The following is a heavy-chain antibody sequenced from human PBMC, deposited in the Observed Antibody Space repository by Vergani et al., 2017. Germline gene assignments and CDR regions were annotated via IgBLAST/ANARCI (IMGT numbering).Heavy chain of an antibody. V-gene: IGHV1-2*02. Sequence: QVQLVQSGAEVKKPGASVKVSCKASGYTFTSYAMHWVRQAPGQGLEWMGWINPNSGGTNYAQKFQGRVTMTRDTSISTAYMELSRLRSDDTAVYYCARCRYYYDSSGYYYSSGFDYWGQGTLVTVSS. CDR3: ARCRYYYDSSGYYYSSGFDY. J-gene: IGHJ4*02. CDR1: GYTFTSYA. D-gene: IGHD3-22*01. CDR2: INPNSGGT.